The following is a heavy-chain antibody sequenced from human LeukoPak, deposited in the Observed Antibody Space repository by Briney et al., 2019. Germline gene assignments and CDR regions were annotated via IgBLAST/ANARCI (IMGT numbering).Heavy chain of an antibody. CDR3: ASSIAVAGTCSYFDY. Sequence: PSETLSLTCAVYGGSFSGYYWSWIRQPPGKGLEWIGYIYYSGSTNYNPSLKSRVTISVDTSKNQFSLKLSSVTAADTAVYYCASSIAVAGTCSYFDYWGQGTLVTVSS. CDR2: IYYSGST. J-gene: IGHJ4*02. D-gene: IGHD6-19*01. V-gene: IGHV4-59*08. CDR1: GGSFSGYY.